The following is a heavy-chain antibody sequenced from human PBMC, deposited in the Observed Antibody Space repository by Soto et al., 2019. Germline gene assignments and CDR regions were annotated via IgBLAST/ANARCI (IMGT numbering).Heavy chain of an antibody. CDR1: GYSISSGYY. CDR3: ARDPGSGWLGHFDS. V-gene: IGHV4-38-2*02. CDR2: IFHSGST. J-gene: IGHJ4*02. Sequence: LSLTCAVSGYSISSGYYWGWIRQPPGKGLEWIGSIFHSGSTYSNPSLKSRVTISVDTSKNQFSLKLASVTAADTAVYYCARDPGSGWLGHFDSWGQGTLVTVSS. D-gene: IGHD6-19*01.